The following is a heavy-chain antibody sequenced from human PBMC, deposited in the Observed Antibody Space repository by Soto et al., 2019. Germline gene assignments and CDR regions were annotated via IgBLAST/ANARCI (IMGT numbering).Heavy chain of an antibody. Sequence: PSETLSLTCTVSGGSISSGGYYWSWIRQHPGKGLEWIGYIYYSGSTYYNPSLKSRVTISVDTSKNQFSLKLSSVTAADTAVYYCALYYYDSSGYYSSFDYWGQGTLVTVSS. V-gene: IGHV4-31*03. CDR1: GGSISSGGYY. CDR3: ALYYYDSSGYYSSFDY. J-gene: IGHJ4*02. CDR2: IYYSGST. D-gene: IGHD3-22*01.